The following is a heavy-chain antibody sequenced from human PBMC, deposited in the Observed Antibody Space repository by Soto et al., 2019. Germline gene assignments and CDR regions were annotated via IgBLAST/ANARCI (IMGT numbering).Heavy chain of an antibody. Sequence: SVKVSCKASGGTFSSYTISWVRQAPGQGLVWMGRIIPILGIANYAQKFQGRVTITADKSTSTAYMELSSLRSEDTAVYYCARDCRTIFCHWGQGTLVTVSA. D-gene: IGHD3-9*01. J-gene: IGHJ4*02. CDR1: GGTFSSYT. CDR2: IIPILGIA. CDR3: ARDCRTIFCH. V-gene: IGHV1-69*04.